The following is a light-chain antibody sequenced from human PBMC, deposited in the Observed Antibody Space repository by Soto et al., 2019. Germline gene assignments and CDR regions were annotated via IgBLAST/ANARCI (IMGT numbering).Light chain of an antibody. CDR3: QSYDSSLSGSV. Sequence: QTVVTQPPSVSGAPGQRVTISCTGSSSNIGAGYDVYWYQQLPGTAPKLLMFGNNNRPSGVPDRFSGSKSGTSASLAITGLQAEDEADYSCQSYDSSLSGSVFGGGTKLTVL. CDR1: SSNIGAGYD. J-gene: IGLJ2*01. V-gene: IGLV1-40*01. CDR2: GNN.